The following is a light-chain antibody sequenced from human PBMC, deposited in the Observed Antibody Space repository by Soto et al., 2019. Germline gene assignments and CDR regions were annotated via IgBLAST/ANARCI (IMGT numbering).Light chain of an antibody. CDR2: EVT. CDR3: NSYTSTFTWV. Sequence: QSALTQPASVSGSPGQSITISCTGTSSDVGGHNFVSWYQHHPGKAPKLMIYEVTNRPSGVSDRFSGSKSGNTASLTISGLQAEDEADYYCNSYTSTFTWVFGGGTKHTVL. J-gene: IGLJ2*01. CDR1: SSDVGGHNF. V-gene: IGLV2-14*01.